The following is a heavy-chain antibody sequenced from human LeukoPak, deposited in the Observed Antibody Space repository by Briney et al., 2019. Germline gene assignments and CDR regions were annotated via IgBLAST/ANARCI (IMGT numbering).Heavy chain of an antibody. Sequence: SVKVSCKASGFAFINYALEWVRQARGQRLEWMGWIVVGSGNTHYAQRFHERVTITRDMSTSTAYMELSSLRSDDTAVYYCAADPTYVWGIYRSGVEYWGQGTLVTVSS. CDR3: AADPTYVWGIYRSGVEY. CDR2: IVVGSGNT. J-gene: IGHJ4*02. D-gene: IGHD3-16*02. CDR1: GFAFINYA. V-gene: IGHV1-58*01.